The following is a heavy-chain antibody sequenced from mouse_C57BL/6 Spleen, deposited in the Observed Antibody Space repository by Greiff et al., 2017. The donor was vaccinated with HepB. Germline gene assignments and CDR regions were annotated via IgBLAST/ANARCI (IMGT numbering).Heavy chain of an antibody. CDR1: GYTFTEYT. J-gene: IGHJ2*01. V-gene: IGHV1-62-2*01. D-gene: IGHD1-1*01. CDR3: ARHEARFITTVVAPYFDY. Sequence: VQLQQSGAELVKPGASVKLSCKASGYTFTEYTIHWVKQRSGQGLEWIGWFYPGSGSIKYNEKFKDKATLTADKSSSTVYMELSRLTSEDSAVYFCARHEARFITTVVAPYFDYWGQGTTLTVSS. CDR2: FYPGSGSI.